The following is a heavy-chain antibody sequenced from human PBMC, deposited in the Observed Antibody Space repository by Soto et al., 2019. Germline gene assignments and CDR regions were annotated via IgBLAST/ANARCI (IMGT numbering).Heavy chain of an antibody. D-gene: IGHD3-10*01. CDR2: INHSGNT. V-gene: IGHV4-34*01. CDR1: GGSFSGYY. J-gene: IGHJ4*02. Sequence: QVQLQQWGAGLLKPSETLSLTCAVYGGSFSGYYWSWIRQPPGKGLEWIGEINHSGNTNYNPSLKSRVTISVDTSKNQSSLKLSSVTAADTAVYYCARTSGITPTRVFDYWGQGTLVTVSS. CDR3: ARTSGITPTRVFDY.